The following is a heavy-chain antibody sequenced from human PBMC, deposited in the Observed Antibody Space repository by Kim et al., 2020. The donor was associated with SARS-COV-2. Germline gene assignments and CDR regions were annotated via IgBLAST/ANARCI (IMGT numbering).Heavy chain of an antibody. Sequence: YATAYAASVKGRFTISRDDSKNTAYLQMNSLKTEDTAVYYCTKESSGYYYWGQGTLVTVSS. V-gene: IGHV3-73*01. CDR3: TKESSGYYY. J-gene: IGHJ4*02. CDR2: YAT. D-gene: IGHD3-22*01.